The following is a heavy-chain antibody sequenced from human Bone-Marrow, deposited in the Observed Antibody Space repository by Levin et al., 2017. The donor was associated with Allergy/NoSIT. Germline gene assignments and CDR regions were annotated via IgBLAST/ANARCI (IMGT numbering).Heavy chain of an antibody. J-gene: IGHJ4*02. V-gene: IGHV5-51*01. CDR2: IYPGDSDT. Sequence: AGGSLRLSCKGSGYSFTSYWIGWVRQMPGKGLEWMGIIYPGDSDTRYSPSFQGQVTISADKSISTAYLQWSSLKASDTAMYYCARRLLWFGDYYFDYWGQGTLVTVSS. CDR1: GYSFTSYW. D-gene: IGHD3-10*01. CDR3: ARRLLWFGDYYFDY.